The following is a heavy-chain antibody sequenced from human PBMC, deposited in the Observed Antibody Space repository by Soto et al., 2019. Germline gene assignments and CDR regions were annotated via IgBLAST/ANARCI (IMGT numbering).Heavy chain of an antibody. J-gene: IGHJ4*02. V-gene: IGHV1-18*01. CDR1: GYTFTSYG. CDR3: ARDFSCIAAAGTIDY. D-gene: IGHD6-13*01. CDR2: ISAYNGNT. Sequence: QVQLVQSGAEVKKPGASVKVSCKASGYTFTSYGISWVRQATGQGLEWLGWISAYNGNTNYAQKLPGRVTMTTDTCTSAAYMELRSLRSDDTAVYYCARDFSCIAAAGTIDYWGQGTLVIVSS.